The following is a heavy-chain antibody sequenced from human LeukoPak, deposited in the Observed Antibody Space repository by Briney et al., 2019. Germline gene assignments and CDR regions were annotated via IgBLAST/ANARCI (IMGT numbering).Heavy chain of an antibody. J-gene: IGHJ4*02. CDR2: IIPTLGIA. CDR1: GGTFSSYA. CDR3: ARVKMRFLEWLHECYFDY. Sequence: SVKVSCKASGGTFSSYAISWVRQAPGQGLEWMGRIIPTLGIANYAQKFQGRVTITADKSTSTAYMELSSLRSEDTAVYYCARVKMRFLEWLHECYFDYWGQGTLVTVSS. V-gene: IGHV1-69*04. D-gene: IGHD3-3*01.